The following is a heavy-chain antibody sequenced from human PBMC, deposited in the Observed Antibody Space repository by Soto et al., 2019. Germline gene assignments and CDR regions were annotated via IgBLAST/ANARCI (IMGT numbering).Heavy chain of an antibody. D-gene: IGHD6-13*01. CDR1: GGSISSSSYY. J-gene: IGHJ4*02. V-gene: IGHV4-39*07. Sequence: PSETLSLTCTVSGGSISSSSYYWGWIRQPPGKGLEWIGSIYYSGSTYYNPSLKSRVTISVDTSKNQFSLKLSSVTAADTAVYYCARGRGYSSSWYLDYWGQGTLVTVSS. CDR3: ARGRGYSSSWYLDY. CDR2: IYYSGST.